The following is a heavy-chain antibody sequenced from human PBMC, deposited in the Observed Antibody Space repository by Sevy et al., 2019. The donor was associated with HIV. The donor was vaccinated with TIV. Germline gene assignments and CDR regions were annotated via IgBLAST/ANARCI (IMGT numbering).Heavy chain of an antibody. CDR2: INGDGGRG. J-gene: IGHJ6*02. CDR3: ARAYAHYGDSIGFYYGMDV. CDR1: GFTFSSYW. D-gene: IGHD4-17*01. Sequence: GSLRLSCAASGFTFSSYWMHWVRQAPGKGLLWVSLINGDGGRGNYADSVKGRFIISRDKAKNTLYLQRNSLGAEDTAMYYCARAYAHYGDSIGFYYGMDVWGQGITVTVSS. V-gene: IGHV3-74*01.